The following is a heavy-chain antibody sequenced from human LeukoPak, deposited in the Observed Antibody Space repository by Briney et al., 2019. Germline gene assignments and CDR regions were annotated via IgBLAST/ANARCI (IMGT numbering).Heavy chain of an antibody. V-gene: IGHV1-69*04. CDR1: GGTFSSYA. Sequence: ASVKVSCKASGGTFSSYAISWVRQAPGQGLEWMGRIIPILGIANYAQKFQGRVTITADKSTSTAYMELSSLRSEDTAVYYCASSDSGSYLYYFDYWGQGTLVTVSS. D-gene: IGHD1-26*01. J-gene: IGHJ4*02. CDR2: IIPILGIA. CDR3: ASSDSGSYLYYFDY.